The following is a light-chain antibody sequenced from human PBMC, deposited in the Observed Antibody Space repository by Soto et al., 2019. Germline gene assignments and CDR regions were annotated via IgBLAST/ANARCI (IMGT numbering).Light chain of an antibody. CDR2: TAS. CDR3: QQYDSYSLT. CDR1: QNINSY. Sequence: DIQMTQSPSSLSASVGDRVTITCRTSQNINSYLNWYQHKPGKAPKLLIYTASNLQGGVPSRFSGSGSGTDFTLTISSLQPDDFATYYCQQYDSYSLTFGQGTKVDIK. J-gene: IGKJ1*01. V-gene: IGKV1-39*01.